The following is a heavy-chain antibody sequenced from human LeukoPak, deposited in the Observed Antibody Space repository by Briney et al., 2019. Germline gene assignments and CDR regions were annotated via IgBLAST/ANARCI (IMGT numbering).Heavy chain of an antibody. V-gene: IGHV3-7*01. CDR2: IKQDGSEK. Sequence: GGSLRLSCAASGFTFSSYAMSWVRQAPGKGLEWVANIKQDGSEKYYVDSVKGRFTISRDNAKNSLYLQMNSLRAEDTAVYYCARDVNDYTLIYYYYYGMDVWGQGTTVTVSS. CDR3: ARDVNDYTLIYYYYYGMDV. D-gene: IGHD4-11*01. J-gene: IGHJ6*02. CDR1: GFTFSSYA.